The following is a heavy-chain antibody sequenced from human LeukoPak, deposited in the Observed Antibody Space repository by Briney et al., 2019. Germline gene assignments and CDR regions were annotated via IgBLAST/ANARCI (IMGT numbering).Heavy chain of an antibody. CDR3: ARDPYPLHCGGDCYYFDY. V-gene: IGHV3-33*01. J-gene: IGHJ4*02. Sequence: GRSLRLSCAASGFTFSSYGMHWVRQAPGKGLEWVAVLWYDGSNKYYADSVKGRFTISRDNSKNTLYLQMNSLRAEDTAVYYCARDPYPLHCGGDCYYFDYWGQGTLVTVSS. CDR2: LWYDGSNK. CDR1: GFTFSSYG. D-gene: IGHD2-21*02.